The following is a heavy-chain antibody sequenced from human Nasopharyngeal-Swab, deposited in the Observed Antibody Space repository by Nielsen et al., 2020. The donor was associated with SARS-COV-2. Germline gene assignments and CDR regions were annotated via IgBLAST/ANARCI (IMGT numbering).Heavy chain of an antibody. CDR1: GYTLSNYA. V-gene: IGHV1-3*01. CDR2: INAGKGNT. J-gene: IGHJ4*02. Sequence: ASVKVSCKASGYTLSNYAMYWVRQAPGQRPEFMGWINAGKGNTISSQRFQGRVRISRDTSANTVYMELNRLRSEDTAVYYCARVPAVAASRIDYWGQGTLVTVSS. D-gene: IGHD6-19*01. CDR3: ARVPAVAASRIDY.